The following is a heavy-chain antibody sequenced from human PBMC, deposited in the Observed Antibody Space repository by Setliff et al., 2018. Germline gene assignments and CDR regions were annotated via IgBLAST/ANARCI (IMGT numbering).Heavy chain of an antibody. V-gene: IGHV1-46*01. D-gene: IGHD3-10*01. Sequence: ASVKVSCKASGYTFTSYAMNWVRQAPGQGLEWMGVIDPSGDTTSFAQRFQGRVSLTSDTSTTTIYMELSSLRSEDTAIYYCARGAWFGALTIGGWIDPWGQGTLVTVSS. CDR2: IDPSGDTT. CDR3: ARGAWFGALTIGGWIDP. J-gene: IGHJ5*02. CDR1: GYTFTSYA.